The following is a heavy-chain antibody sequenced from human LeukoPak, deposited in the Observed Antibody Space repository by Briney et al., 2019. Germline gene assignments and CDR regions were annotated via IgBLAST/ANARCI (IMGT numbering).Heavy chain of an antibody. CDR2: MSRRSSTI. Sequence: PGGSLRLSCAASGFTLSSYSMNWGRQAQGKGLGWGSYMSRRSSTIYYAESVKGRFTISRENAKNSVYLPMNSLTAEDTAVYHCASATWELPRDDAFDIWGQGTMVTVSS. V-gene: IGHV3-48*01. J-gene: IGHJ3*02. CDR1: GFTLSSYS. CDR3: ASATWELPRDDAFDI. D-gene: IGHD1-26*01.